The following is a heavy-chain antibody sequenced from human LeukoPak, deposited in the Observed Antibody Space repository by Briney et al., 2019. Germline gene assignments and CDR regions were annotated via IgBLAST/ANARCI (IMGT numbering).Heavy chain of an antibody. CDR1: GYSFTSYW. CDR2: IYPVDSDT. CDR3: ESYPQDYDSSGYYGDAFDI. V-gene: IGHV5-51*01. J-gene: IGHJ3*02. Sequence: GESLKISCKGSGYSFTSYWIGWVRQMPGKGLEWMGIIYPVDSDTRYSPSFQGQVTISADKSISTAYLQWSSLKASDTAMYYCESYPQDYDSSGYYGDAFDIWGQGTMVTVSS. D-gene: IGHD3-22*01.